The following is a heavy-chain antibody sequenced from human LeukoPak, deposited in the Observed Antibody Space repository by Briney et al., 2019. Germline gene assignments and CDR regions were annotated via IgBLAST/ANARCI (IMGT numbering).Heavy chain of an antibody. V-gene: IGHV4-4*07. CDR1: GDSISSYY. D-gene: IGHD3-10*01. J-gene: IGHJ5*02. Sequence: SETLSLTCTVSGDSISSYYWSWIRQPAGMGLEWIGRIYTSGSTNYNPSLKSRVTMSVDTSKNQFSLKLSSVTAADTAVYYCARESGMGNWFDPWGQGTLVIVSS. CDR2: IYTSGST. CDR3: ARESGMGNWFDP.